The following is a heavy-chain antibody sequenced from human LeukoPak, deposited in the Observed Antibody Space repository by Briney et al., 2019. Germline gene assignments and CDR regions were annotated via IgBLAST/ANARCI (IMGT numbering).Heavy chain of an antibody. J-gene: IGHJ4*02. CDR2: IYYSGIT. V-gene: IGHV4-39*01. CDR1: GGSISSTDYC. CDR3: ARLLIYCSSTSCHFDY. D-gene: IGHD2-2*01. Sequence: PSETLSLTCTVSGGSISSTDYCWGWIRQPPGRGLEWIGNIYYSGITYYNPSLKSRVTISVDTSNNQFSLKLSSVTAADTAMYFCARLLIYCSSTSCHFDYWGQGTLVTVSS.